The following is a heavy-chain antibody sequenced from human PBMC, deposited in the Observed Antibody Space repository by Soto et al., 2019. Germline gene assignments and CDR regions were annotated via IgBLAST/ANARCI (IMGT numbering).Heavy chain of an antibody. CDR3: TTGGSSWWYLDY. D-gene: IGHD6-13*01. J-gene: IGHJ4*02. Sequence: EEQLAESGGGLVKPGGSLRLSCAASGFTFTNAWMSWVRQAPGKGLEWIGRIKSKTDGGTTDYAAPVKGRFTISRDDSKNTRFLQMNSLKTEDTAVYYCTTGGSSWWYLDYWGQGTLVTVSS. CDR1: GFTFTNAW. V-gene: IGHV3-15*01. CDR2: IKSKTDGGTT.